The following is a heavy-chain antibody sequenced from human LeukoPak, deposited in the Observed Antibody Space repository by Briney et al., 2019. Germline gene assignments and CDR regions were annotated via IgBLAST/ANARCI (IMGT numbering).Heavy chain of an antibody. CDR1: GASIRSGDYY. J-gene: IGHJ3*02. CDR2: IYDSGST. V-gene: IGHV4-30-4*01. D-gene: IGHD2-15*01. CDR3: ARDCSGGSCYGAFDI. Sequence: SQTLSLTCTVSGASIRSGDYYWSWIRQPPGTGLEWIGYIYDSGSTYYNPSLKSRITISVDTSENRFSLKLSSVTATDTAVYYCARDCSGGSCYGAFDIWGQGTMVTVSS.